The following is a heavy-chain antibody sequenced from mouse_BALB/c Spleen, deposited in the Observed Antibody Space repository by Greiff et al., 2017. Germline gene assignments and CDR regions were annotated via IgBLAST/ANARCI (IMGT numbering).Heavy chain of an antibody. V-gene: IGHV14-1*02. Sequence: DVKLVESGAELVRPGALVKLSCKASGFNIKDYYMHWVKQRPEQGLEWIGWIDPENGNTIYDPKFQGKASVTADTSSNTAYLQLSSLTSEDAAVYYCAAYYPYAMDYWGQGTSVTVSS. CDR2: IDPENGNT. D-gene: IGHD2-10*01. CDR1: GFNIKDYY. CDR3: AAYYPYAMDY. J-gene: IGHJ4*01.